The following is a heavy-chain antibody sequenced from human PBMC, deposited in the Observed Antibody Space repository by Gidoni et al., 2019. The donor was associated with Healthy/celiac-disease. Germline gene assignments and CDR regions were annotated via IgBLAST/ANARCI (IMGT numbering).Heavy chain of an antibody. V-gene: IGHV3-15*01. CDR2: IKSNTDGGTT. D-gene: IGHD1-26*01. CDR1: GFTLSHAR. Sequence: ELPLVASGGGLVHPGGSCSLSCAASGFTLSHARMSWVRQAPGKGLEWGGRIKSNTDGGTTDYAAPVKGRFTISRDDSKNTLYLQMNSLKAEDTAVYYCTTDAFAGTEWELLEYWGQGTLVTVSS. CDR3: TTDAFAGTEWELLEY. J-gene: IGHJ4*02.